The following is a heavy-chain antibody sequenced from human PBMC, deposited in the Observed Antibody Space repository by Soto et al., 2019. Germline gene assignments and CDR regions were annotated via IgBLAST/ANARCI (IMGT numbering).Heavy chain of an antibody. CDR3: AREIFGVVINWFDP. Sequence: SETLSLTCTVSGGSVSSGSYYWSWIRQPPGKGLEWIGYIYYSVSTNYNPSLKSRVTISVDTSKNQFSLKLSSVTAADTAVYYCAREIFGVVINWFDPWGQGTLVTVSS. V-gene: IGHV4-61*01. J-gene: IGHJ5*02. CDR1: GGSVSSGSYY. D-gene: IGHD3-3*01. CDR2: IYYSVST.